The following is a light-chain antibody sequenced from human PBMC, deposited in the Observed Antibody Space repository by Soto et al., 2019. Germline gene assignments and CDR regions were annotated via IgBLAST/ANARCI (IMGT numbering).Light chain of an antibody. J-gene: IGKJ3*01. V-gene: IGKV3-20*01. CDR2: GTS. CDR1: QSVRNNY. Sequence: EIVLTQSPGTLSLSPGERATLSCRASQSVRNNYLAWYQQQPGQAPRLLIYGTSTRDTGIPDRFSGSGSGTDFTLTSSRLEHEYVAVYYCQQYGSSYTFGPGTKVEIK. CDR3: QQYGSSYT.